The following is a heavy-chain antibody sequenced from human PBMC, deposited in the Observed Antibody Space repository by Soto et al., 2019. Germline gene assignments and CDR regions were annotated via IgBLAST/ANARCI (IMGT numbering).Heavy chain of an antibody. Sequence: EVQLVESGGGLVQPGGSLRLSCAASGFTFSSYWMSWLRQAPGKGLEWVANIKQDGSEKHYVDSVKGRFTISRDNARNSLSLQMDSLRAEDTAVYYCVRGDAVTYWGQGTLVTVSS. D-gene: IGHD4-17*01. CDR1: GFTFSSYW. V-gene: IGHV3-7*05. CDR2: IKQDGSEK. CDR3: VRGDAVTY. J-gene: IGHJ4*02.